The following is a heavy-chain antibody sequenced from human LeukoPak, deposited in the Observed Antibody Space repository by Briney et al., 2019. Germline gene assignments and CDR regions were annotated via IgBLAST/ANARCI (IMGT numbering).Heavy chain of an antibody. V-gene: IGHV4-38-2*01. CDR2: IYHSGST. CDR3: ARHEYDFWSGRTGAFDI. CDR1: GYSISSGYY. J-gene: IGHJ3*02. Sequence: KPSETLSLTCAVSGYSISSGYYWAWIRQPPGKGLEWIGSIYHSGSTYYNPYLKSRVTISVDTSKNQFSLKLSSVTAADTAVYYCARHEYDFWSGRTGAFDIWGQGTMVTVSS. D-gene: IGHD3-3*01.